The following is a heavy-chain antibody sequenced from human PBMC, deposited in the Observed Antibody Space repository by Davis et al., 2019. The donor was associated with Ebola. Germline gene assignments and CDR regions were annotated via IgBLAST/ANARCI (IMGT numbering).Heavy chain of an antibody. J-gene: IGHJ3*02. D-gene: IGHD7-27*01. V-gene: IGHV6-1*01. CDR1: GDSVSVKNGA. Sequence: HSQTLSLTCAISGDSVSVKNGAWNWIRQSPSRGLEWLGRTYYTSKWFNHYADSVKGRTTINADTSKNQLSLQLNSVTPEDTAVYYCARVNWGAGKAFDIWGQGSMVTVSS. CDR2: TYYTSKWFN. CDR3: ARVNWGAGKAFDI.